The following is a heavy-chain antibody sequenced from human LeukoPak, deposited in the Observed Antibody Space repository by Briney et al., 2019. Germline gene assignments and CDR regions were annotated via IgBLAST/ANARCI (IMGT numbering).Heavy chain of an antibody. CDR2: INHSGST. J-gene: IGHJ4*02. V-gene: IGHV4-34*01. CDR3: ARERTGSGFDY. Sequence: SETVSLTCAVYGGSFSGYYWSWLRQPPGKGLVWIGEINHSGSTNYNPSLKSRVTISVDTSKNQFSLKLSSVTAADTAVYYCARERTGSGFDYWGQGTLVTVSS. D-gene: IGHD2-15*01. CDR1: GGSFSGYY.